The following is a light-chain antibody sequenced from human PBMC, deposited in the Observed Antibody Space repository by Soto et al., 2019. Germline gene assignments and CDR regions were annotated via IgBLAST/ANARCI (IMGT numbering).Light chain of an antibody. CDR2: ATS. V-gene: IGKV1-12*01. Sequence: IQMTQSPSSVSASVGDRFTITCLASQGFGGWLAWYQQKPGKVPKLLIYATSSLHSGVPSRFSGSGYGTDFTLTITTLQPEDVGIYYCQQCHATPLTFGQGTRLEIK. CDR1: QGFGGW. CDR3: QQCHATPLT. J-gene: IGKJ5*01.